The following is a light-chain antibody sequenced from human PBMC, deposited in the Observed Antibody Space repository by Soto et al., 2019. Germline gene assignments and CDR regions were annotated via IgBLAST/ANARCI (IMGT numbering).Light chain of an antibody. Sequence: QSALTQPASVSGSPGQSITISCTGTSSDVGGYNYVSWYQQHPDKAPKLMIYDVSSPPSGVSDCVSGSKSSNTASLTNSGLQAEYEDDYYCSSYTSSSTVVFGGRTKLTVL. CDR3: SSYTSSSTVV. CDR1: SSDVGGYNY. V-gene: IGLV2-14*01. CDR2: DVS. J-gene: IGLJ2*01.